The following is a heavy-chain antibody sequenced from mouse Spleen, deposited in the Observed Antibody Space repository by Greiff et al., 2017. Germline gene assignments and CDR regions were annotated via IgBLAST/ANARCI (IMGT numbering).Heavy chain of an antibody. Sequence: VQLHQPGAELVMPGASVKLSCKASGYTFTSYWMHWVKQRPGQGLEWIGEIDPSDSYTNYNQKFKGKATLTVDKSSSTAYMQLSSLTSEDSAVYYCARGDYGYGFAYWGQGTLVTVSA. J-gene: IGHJ3*01. CDR2: IDPSDSYT. CDR1: GYTFTSYW. V-gene: IGHV1-69*01. D-gene: IGHD1-2*01. CDR3: ARGDYGYGFAY.